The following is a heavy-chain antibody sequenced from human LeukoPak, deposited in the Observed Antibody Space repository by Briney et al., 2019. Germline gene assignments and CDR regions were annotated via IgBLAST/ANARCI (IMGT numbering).Heavy chain of an antibody. V-gene: IGHV1-69*04. J-gene: IGHJ6*02. Sequence: SVKVSCKASGGTFSSYAISWVRQAPGQGLEWMGRIIPILGIASYAQKVQGRVTMTRDTPTSTVYMELRSLRSEDTAVYYCARDSSIAVAGTHSNYGMDVWGQGTTVTVSS. CDR2: IIPILGIA. D-gene: IGHD6-19*01. CDR1: GGTFSSYA. CDR3: ARDSSIAVAGTHSNYGMDV.